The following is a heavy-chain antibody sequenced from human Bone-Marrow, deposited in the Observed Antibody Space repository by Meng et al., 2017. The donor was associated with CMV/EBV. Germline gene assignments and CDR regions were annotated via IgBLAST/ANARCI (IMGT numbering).Heavy chain of an antibody. Sequence: ASVKVSCKASGYTFTSYGISWVRQAPGQGLEWMGWISAYNGNTNYAQKLQGRVTMTTDTSTSTAYMEPRSLRSDDTAVYYCARELVGATRAYFDYWGQGTLVTVSS. V-gene: IGHV1-18*01. J-gene: IGHJ4*02. CDR2: ISAYNGNT. CDR1: GYTFTSYG. D-gene: IGHD1-26*01. CDR3: ARELVGATRAYFDY.